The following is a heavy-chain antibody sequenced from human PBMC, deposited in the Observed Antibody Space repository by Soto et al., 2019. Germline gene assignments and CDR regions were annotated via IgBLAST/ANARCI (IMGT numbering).Heavy chain of an antibody. D-gene: IGHD6-19*01. Sequence: EVQVVESGGDLVQPGGSLILSCAASGFTFNSYWMSWVRQDPGKGLEWVANIKLDGSEQYYAESVKGRFTIPRDNASSSMFLQMNSRRVEDTAIYCCEREGDPYKSGCRKCGASDYWCQGPIVTVSS. J-gene: IGHJ4*02. CDR3: EREGDPYKSGCRKCGASDY. V-gene: IGHV3-7*01. CDR1: GFTFNSYW. CDR2: IKLDGSEQ.